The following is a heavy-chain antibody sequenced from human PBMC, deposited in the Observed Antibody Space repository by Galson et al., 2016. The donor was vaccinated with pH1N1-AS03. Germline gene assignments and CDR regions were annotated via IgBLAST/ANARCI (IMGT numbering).Heavy chain of an antibody. V-gene: IGHV6-1*01. Sequence: CAISGDSVLSDSAAWNWVRQSPSRGLEWLGRTYLRSTWYHDYAESMKSRIIINADTSKNQFSLQLNSVTPEGTAVHYCVRDIYGDPLGEWGQGTLVTVSS. J-gene: IGHJ4*02. CDR1: GDSVLSDSAA. D-gene: IGHD4-17*01. CDR2: TYLRSTWYH. CDR3: VRDIYGDPLGE.